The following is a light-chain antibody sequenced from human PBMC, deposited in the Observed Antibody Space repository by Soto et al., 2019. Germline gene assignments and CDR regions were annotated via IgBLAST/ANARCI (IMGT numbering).Light chain of an antibody. CDR3: SSYTSSSTYV. J-gene: IGLJ1*01. CDR2: EVS. V-gene: IGLV2-14*01. CDR1: SSDVGGYNY. Sequence: QSALTQPASGPGSPGQSISISCTGTSSDVGGYNYVSWYQQHPGKAPKLMIYEVSNRPSGVSNRFSGSKSGNTASLTISGLQAEDEADYYCSSYTSSSTYVFGTGTKV.